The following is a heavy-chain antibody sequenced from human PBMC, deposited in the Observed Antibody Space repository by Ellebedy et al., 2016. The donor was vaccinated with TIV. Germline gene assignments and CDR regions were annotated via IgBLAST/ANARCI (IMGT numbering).Heavy chain of an antibody. V-gene: IGHV3-53*01. CDR3: ARVRSSAFEI. J-gene: IGHJ3*02. Sequence: GESLKISCAASGFSVSSNYVSWVRQAPGKGLEWVSYIYTGDSTYHADSVKGRFTISRDNSKYTVSLQMNSLRVDDTAVYYCARVRSSAFEIWGQGTMVTVSS. CDR2: IYTGDST. CDR1: GFSVSSNY.